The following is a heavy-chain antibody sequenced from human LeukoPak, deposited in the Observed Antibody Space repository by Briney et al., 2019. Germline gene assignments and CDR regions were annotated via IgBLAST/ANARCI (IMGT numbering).Heavy chain of an antibody. CDR1: GGSISSSSYY. V-gene: IGHV4-39*07. J-gene: IGHJ4*02. CDR3: ARDLGPRNGDYLLGY. D-gene: IGHD4-17*01. Sequence: SETLSLTCTVSGGSISSSSYYWGWIRQPPGKGLEWIGSIYYSGSTYYNPSLKSRVTISVDTSKNQFSLKLSSVTAADTAVYYCARDLGPRNGDYLLGYWGQGTLVTVSS. CDR2: IYYSGST.